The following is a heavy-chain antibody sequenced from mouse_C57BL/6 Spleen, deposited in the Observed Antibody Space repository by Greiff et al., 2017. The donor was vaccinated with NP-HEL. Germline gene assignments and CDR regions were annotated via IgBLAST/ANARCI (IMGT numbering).Heavy chain of an antibody. CDR3: TRAYGNYEYFDV. J-gene: IGHJ1*03. V-gene: IGHV1-15*01. D-gene: IGHD2-1*01. CDR1: GYTFTDYE. CDR2: IDPETGGT. Sequence: VKLQQSGAELVRPGASVTLSCKASGYTFTDYEMHWVKQTPVHGLEWIGAIDPETGGTAYNQKFKGKAILTADKSSSTAYMELRSLTSEDSAVYYCTRAYGNYEYFDVWGTGTTVTVSS.